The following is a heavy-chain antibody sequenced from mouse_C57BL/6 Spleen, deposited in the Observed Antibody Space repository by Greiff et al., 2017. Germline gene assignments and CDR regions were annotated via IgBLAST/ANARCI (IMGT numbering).Heavy chain of an antibody. CDR2: IHPNSGST. CDR3: ARDLTYFDY. Sequence: QVQLKQPGAELVKPGASVQLSCKASGYTFTSYWMHWVKQRPGQGLEWIGMIHPNSGSTNYNEKFKSKATLTVDKSSSAAYMQLSSLTSEDSAVYYCARDLTYFDYWGQGTTLTVSS. V-gene: IGHV1-64*01. CDR1: GYTFTSYW. J-gene: IGHJ2*01.